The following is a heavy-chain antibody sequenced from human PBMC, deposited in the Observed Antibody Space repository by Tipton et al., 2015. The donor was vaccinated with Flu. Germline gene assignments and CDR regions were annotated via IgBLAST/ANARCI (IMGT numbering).Heavy chain of an antibody. CDR3: ARDGGEVYYYMDV. J-gene: IGHJ6*03. CDR2: INSDGSST. V-gene: IGHV3-74*01. Sequence: SLRLSCAASGFTFSSYWMHWVRQAPGKGLVWVSRINSDGSSTSYADSVKGRFTISRDNAKNTLYLQMNSLRAEDTAVYYCARDGGEVYYYMDVWGKGTTVTVSS. CDR1: GFTFSSYW. D-gene: IGHD2-21*01.